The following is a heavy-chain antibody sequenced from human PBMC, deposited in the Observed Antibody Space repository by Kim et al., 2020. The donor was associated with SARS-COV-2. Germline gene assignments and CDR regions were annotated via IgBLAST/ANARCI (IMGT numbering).Heavy chain of an antibody. Sequence: GGSLRLSCAASGITFYNYAISWVRQAPGKGLEWVSGIGDSGGNTFYADSVRGRFTISRDNSKSTLYLQMSSLTAEDTAVYYCAKSSGRRVYYNMDVLGQG. CDR2: IGDSGGNT. CDR1: GITFYNYA. J-gene: IGHJ6*02. CDR3: AKSSGRRVYYNMDV. D-gene: IGHD3-10*01. V-gene: IGHV3-23*01.